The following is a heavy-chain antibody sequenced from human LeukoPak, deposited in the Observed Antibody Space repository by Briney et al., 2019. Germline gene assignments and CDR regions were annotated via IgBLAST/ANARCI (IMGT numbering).Heavy chain of an antibody. Sequence: GGSLRLSCAASGFTFSSYWMSWVRQAPGKGLEWVANIKQDGSEKYYVDSVKGRFTISRDNVKNSLYLQMNSLRAEDTAVYYCARDRTSSSWYYFDYWGQGTLVTVSS. CDR3: ARDRTSSSWYYFDY. D-gene: IGHD6-13*01. CDR2: IKQDGSEK. J-gene: IGHJ4*02. V-gene: IGHV3-7*01. CDR1: GFTFSSYW.